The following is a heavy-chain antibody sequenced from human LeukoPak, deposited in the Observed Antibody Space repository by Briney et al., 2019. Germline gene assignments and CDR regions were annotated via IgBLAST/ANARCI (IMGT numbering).Heavy chain of an antibody. D-gene: IGHD4-17*01. CDR2: IYYSGST. J-gene: IGHJ4*02. V-gene: IGHV4-59*01. CDR1: GGSISSYY. Sequence: PSETLSLTCTVSGGSISSYYWSWTRQPPGKGLEWIGYIYYSGSTNYNPSLKSRVTISVDTSKNQFSLKLSSVTAADTAVYYCARAANYGDCFDYWGQGTLVTVSS. CDR3: ARAANYGDCFDY.